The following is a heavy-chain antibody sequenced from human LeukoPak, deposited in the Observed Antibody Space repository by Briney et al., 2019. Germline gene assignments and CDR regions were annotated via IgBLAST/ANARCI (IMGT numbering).Heavy chain of an antibody. CDR3: AVATIKDYFDY. CDR2: ISSSGSTI. Sequence: GGSLRLSCAASGFTFSSYEMNWVRQAPGKGLEWVAYISSSGSTIYYADSVKGRFTISRDNAKNSLYLQMNSLRAEDTAVYYCAVATIKDYFDYWGQGTLVTVSS. CDR1: GFTFSSYE. V-gene: IGHV3-48*03. J-gene: IGHJ4*02. D-gene: IGHD5-24*01.